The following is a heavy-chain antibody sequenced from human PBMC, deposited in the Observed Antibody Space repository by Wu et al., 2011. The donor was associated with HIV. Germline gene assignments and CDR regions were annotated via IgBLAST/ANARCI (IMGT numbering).Heavy chain of an antibody. J-gene: IGHJ4*02. D-gene: IGHD6-19*01. CDR1: GGAFSSYA. CDR2: DIPISDIEL. Sequence: QVQVVQSGAQVKKPGSSVKISCKATGGAFSSYAIAWVRQAPGQGLEWMGGDIPISDIELRIAQRFRGRLTVTTDESTNTAYMELTSLRSEDTAVYYCARDLSGTFDSWGQGTLVTVSS. CDR3: ARDLSGTFDS. V-gene: IGHV1-69*05.